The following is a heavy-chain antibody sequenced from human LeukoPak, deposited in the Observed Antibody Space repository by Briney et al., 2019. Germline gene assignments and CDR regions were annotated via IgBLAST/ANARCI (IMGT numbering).Heavy chain of an antibody. CDR2: ISSSSSTI. CDR3: ARDGFVGAADY. V-gene: IGHV3-48*04. CDR1: GFTFSSYS. Sequence: GGSLRLSCAVSGFTFSSYSMNWVRQAPGKGLEWVSYISSSSSTIYYADSVKGRFTISRDNAKNSLFLQMNSLRVEDTAVFYCARDGFVGAADYWGQGTLVTVSS. D-gene: IGHD6-13*01. J-gene: IGHJ4*02.